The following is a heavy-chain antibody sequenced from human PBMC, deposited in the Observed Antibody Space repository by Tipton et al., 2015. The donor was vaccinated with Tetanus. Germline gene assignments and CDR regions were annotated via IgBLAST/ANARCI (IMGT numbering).Heavy chain of an antibody. Sequence: LRLSCNVSGASMSSSSYYWDWIRQPPGKGLEWIGSIYYSGSSYYNPSLGSRVTISLDTSKNRFSLKLTSVTAADAAVYYCARPSTTVTPRAFDVWGQGTMVTVSS. D-gene: IGHD4-17*01. J-gene: IGHJ3*01. CDR3: ARPSTTVTPRAFDV. V-gene: IGHV4-39*01. CDR2: IYYSGSS. CDR1: GASMSSSSYY.